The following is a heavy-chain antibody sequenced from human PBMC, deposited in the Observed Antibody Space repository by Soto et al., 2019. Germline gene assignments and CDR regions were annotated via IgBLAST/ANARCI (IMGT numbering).Heavy chain of an antibody. Sequence: GESLKISCKGSGYSFTSYWISWVRQMPGKGLEWMGRIDPSDSYTNHSPSFQGHVTISADKSISTAYLQWSSLKASDTAMYYCARHPQLWFGESHWGQGTLVTVSS. J-gene: IGHJ4*02. V-gene: IGHV5-10-1*01. CDR1: GYSFTSYW. CDR2: IDPSDSYT. CDR3: ARHPQLWFGESH. D-gene: IGHD3-10*01.